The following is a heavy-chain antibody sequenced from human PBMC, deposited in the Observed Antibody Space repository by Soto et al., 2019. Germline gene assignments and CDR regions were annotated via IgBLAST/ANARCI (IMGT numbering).Heavy chain of an antibody. CDR3: SFSYYDSSGYYSGALDY. D-gene: IGHD3-22*01. CDR1: GDSVSSNSAA. J-gene: IGHJ4*02. CDR2: TYYRSKWDN. V-gene: IGHV6-1*01. Sequence: PSQTLSLTCAISGDSVSSNSAAWNWIRQSPSRGLEWLGRTYYRSKWDNDYAESVKSRITINPDTSKNQFSLQLNSVTPEDTAVYYFSFSYYDSSGYYSGALDYWGQGTLVTVSS.